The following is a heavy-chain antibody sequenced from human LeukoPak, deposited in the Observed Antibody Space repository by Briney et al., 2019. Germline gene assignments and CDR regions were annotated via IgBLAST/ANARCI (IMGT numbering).Heavy chain of an antibody. CDR3: AKGHSGYDYFDY. V-gene: IGHV3-23*01. Sequence: GGSLRLSCAVSGITLSNYGMSWVRQAPGKGLEWVSAISGSGGSTYYADSVKGRFTISRDNSKNTLYLQMNSLRAEDTAVYYCAKGHSGYDYFDYWGQGTLVTVSS. CDR1: GITLSNYG. J-gene: IGHJ4*02. CDR2: ISGSGGST. D-gene: IGHD5-12*01.